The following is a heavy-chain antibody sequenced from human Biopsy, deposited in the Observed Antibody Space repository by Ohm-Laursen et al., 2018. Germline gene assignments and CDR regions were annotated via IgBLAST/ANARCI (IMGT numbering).Heavy chain of an antibody. J-gene: IGHJ4*02. Sequence: SPRLSCAAPGFTFSGYAMNWVRQAPGKGLEWVSTISGSGGNTYYADSVRGRFTVSRDGSKSTLYLQMSSLSAENTAFYYCAKGGYCTTSSCYMDLDYWGQGTLVTVSS. CDR2: ISGSGGNT. D-gene: IGHD2-2*02. V-gene: IGHV3-23*01. CDR3: AKGGYCTTSSCYMDLDY. CDR1: GFTFSGYA.